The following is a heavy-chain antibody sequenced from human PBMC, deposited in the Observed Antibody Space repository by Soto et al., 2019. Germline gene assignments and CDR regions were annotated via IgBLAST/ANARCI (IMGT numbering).Heavy chain of an antibody. D-gene: IGHD1-26*01. CDR1: GFAFSNFH. V-gene: IGHV3-23*01. CDR2: IGGAGNDI. CDR3: SKFFSDAWEAGMDF. Sequence: EMQVLESGGGWVQPGWSLRLSCAASGFAFSNFHMNWVRQAPGKGLQWVATIGGAGNDIHYADSVEGRFTVSRDNSKNTLHLQMDGLRDEDTAIYDCSKFFSDAWEAGMDFWGQGPTVTVSS. J-gene: IGHJ6*02.